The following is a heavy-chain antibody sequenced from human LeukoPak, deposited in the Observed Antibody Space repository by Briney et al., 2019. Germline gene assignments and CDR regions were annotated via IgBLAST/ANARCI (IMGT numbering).Heavy chain of an antibody. CDR1: GGTFSSYA. CDR3: ASAVGFLEWPIWDY. Sequence: GSSVKVSCKASGGTFSSYAISWVRQAPGQGLEWMGGIIPIFGTANYAQKFQGRVTITADESTSTAYMELSSLRSEDTAVYYCASAVGFLEWPIWDYWGQGTLVTVSS. CDR2: IIPIFGTA. D-gene: IGHD3-3*01. V-gene: IGHV1-69*01. J-gene: IGHJ4*02.